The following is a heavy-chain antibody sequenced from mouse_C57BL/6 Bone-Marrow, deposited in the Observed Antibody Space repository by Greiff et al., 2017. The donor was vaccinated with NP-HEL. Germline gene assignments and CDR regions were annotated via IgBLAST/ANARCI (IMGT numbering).Heavy chain of an antibody. Sequence: LVESGAELVRPGTSVKVSCKASGYAFTNYLIEWVKQRPGQGLEWIGVINPGSGGTNYNEKFKGKATLTADKSSSTAYMQLSSLTSEDSAVYFCARFPDYYAMDYWGQGTSVTVSS. V-gene: IGHV1-54*01. CDR1: GYAFTNYL. CDR3: ARFPDYYAMDY. J-gene: IGHJ4*01. CDR2: INPGSGGT.